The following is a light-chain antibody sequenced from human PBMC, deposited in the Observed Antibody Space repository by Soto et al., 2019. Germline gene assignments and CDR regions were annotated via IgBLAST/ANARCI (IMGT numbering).Light chain of an antibody. CDR2: DAA. CDR1: QSMSSW. J-gene: IGKJ1*01. Sequence: DIPITQPPATLSGSVGDRVTITCRASQSMSSWLAWYQQKPGKAPKLLIYDAATLESGVPSRFSGSRSGTEFTLTISSLQPDDFAPYSCQQYNSYSWRYCQGTKVDIK. CDR3: QQYNSYSWR. V-gene: IGKV1-5*01.